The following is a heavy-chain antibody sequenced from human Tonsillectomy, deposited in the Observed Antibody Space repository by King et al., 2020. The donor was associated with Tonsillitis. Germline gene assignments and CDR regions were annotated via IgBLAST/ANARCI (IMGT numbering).Heavy chain of an antibody. CDR2: IWYDGSNK. CDR3: ARKGRSFDFWGGSQGAFDI. Sequence: VQLVESGGGVVQPGRSLRLSCAASGFTFSSYGMHWVRQAPGKGLEWVAVIWYDGSNKYYADSVKGRFTISRDNSKNTLYLQMNSLRAEDTAVYYCARKGRSFDFWGGSQGAFDIWGQGTMVTVSS. CDR1: GFTFSSYG. V-gene: IGHV3-33*08. J-gene: IGHJ3*02. D-gene: IGHD3-3*01.